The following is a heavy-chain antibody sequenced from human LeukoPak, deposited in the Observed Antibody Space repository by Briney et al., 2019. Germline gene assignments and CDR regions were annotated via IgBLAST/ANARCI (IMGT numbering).Heavy chain of an antibody. CDR1: GFTFSAYS. Sequence: GGSLRPSCAASGFTFSAYSMNWVRQTPGKGLEWVSFILNGDTVSYADPVKGRFTISRDNPKNSLYLQMNSLRAEDTAVYFCVRDHLWAFDIWGQGTLVTVAS. J-gene: IGHJ4*02. D-gene: IGHD1-26*01. V-gene: IGHV3-69-1*01. CDR2: ILNGDTV. CDR3: VRDHLWAFDI.